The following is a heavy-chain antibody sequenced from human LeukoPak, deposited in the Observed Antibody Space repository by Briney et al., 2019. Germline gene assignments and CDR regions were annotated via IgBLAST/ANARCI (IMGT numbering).Heavy chain of an antibody. CDR1: GGSISRYY. D-gene: IGHD3-16*02. Sequence: SETLSLTCTVSGGSISRYYWSWIRQPPGKGLEWIGYIYNSGSTNYNPSLKSRVTISVDTSKNQFSLKLSSVTAADTAVYYCARAFGGVIVDYWGQGTLVTVSS. CDR3: ARAFGGVIVDY. J-gene: IGHJ4*02. V-gene: IGHV4-59*01. CDR2: IYNSGST.